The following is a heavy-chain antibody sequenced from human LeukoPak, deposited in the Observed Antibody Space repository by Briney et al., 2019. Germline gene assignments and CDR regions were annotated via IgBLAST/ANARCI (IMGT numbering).Heavy chain of an antibody. D-gene: IGHD5-24*01. CDR1: GYTFTGYY. V-gene: IGHV1-2*06. J-gene: IGHJ4*02. CDR3: ARIDGYNAPLDY. Sequence: ASVKVSCKASGYTFTGYYMHWVRQAPGQGLEWMGRINPNSGGTNYAQKFQGRVTMTRDTSISTAYMELSWLRSDDTAVYYCARIDGYNAPLDYWGQGTLVTVSS. CDR2: INPNSGGT.